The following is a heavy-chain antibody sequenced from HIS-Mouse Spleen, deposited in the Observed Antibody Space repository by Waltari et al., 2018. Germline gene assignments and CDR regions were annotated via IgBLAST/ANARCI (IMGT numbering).Heavy chain of an antibody. CDR1: GFTVISNY. CDR2: IYSGGST. J-gene: IGHJ4*02. V-gene: IGHV3-53*02. Sequence: EVQLVETGGGLIQPGGSLRRACSASGFTVISNYMSWVGQAPGKGLEWVSVIYSGGSTYYADSVKGRFTISRDNSKNTLYLQMNSLRAEDTAVYYCARHYYYGSGSYYFDYWGQGTLVTVSS. D-gene: IGHD3-10*01. CDR3: ARHYYYGSGSYYFDY.